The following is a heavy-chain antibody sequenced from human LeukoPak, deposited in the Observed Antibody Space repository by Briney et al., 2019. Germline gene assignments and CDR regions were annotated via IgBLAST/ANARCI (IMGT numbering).Heavy chain of an antibody. D-gene: IGHD3-3*01. J-gene: IGHJ4*02. CDR3: AKDTSGPFDC. CDR2: ISYDGSNK. V-gene: IGHV3-30*18. Sequence: GGSLRLSCAASGFTFSSYGMHWVRQAPGKGLEWVAVISYDGSNKYYADSVKGRFTISRDNSKNTLYLQMNSLRAEDTAVYYCAKDTSGPFDCWGQGTLVTVSP. CDR1: GFTFSSYG.